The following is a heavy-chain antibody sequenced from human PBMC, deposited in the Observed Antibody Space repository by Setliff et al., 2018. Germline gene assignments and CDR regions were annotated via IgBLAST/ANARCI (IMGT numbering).Heavy chain of an antibody. J-gene: IGHJ4*02. Sequence: PSETLSLTCTVSGGSVSNSGFFWGWLRQAPGKGLEWIGNIYDSGSSNYNASLKSRLIITRDTSKNQISLKLTSVTAADTAAYYCARYTPKLPELGIYGWFDYWGQGTPVTVSS. V-gene: IGHV4-39*07. CDR1: GGSVSNSGFF. D-gene: IGHD7-27*01. CDR2: IYDSGSS. CDR3: ARYTPKLPELGIYGWFDY.